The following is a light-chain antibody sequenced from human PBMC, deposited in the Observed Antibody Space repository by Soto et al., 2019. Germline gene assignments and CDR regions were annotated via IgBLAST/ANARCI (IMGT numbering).Light chain of an antibody. J-gene: IGLJ1*01. CDR1: SSDVGSYKY. V-gene: IGLV2-14*01. CDR2: EVS. CDR3: SSYTTSNTLV. Sequence: QSALTQPASVSGSPGQSITISCTGTSSDVGSYKYVSWYQQHPGKAPKLMIYEVSYRPSGVSNRFSGSKSGNTASLTISGLQAEDEADYYCSSYTTSNTLVFGTGTKLTVL.